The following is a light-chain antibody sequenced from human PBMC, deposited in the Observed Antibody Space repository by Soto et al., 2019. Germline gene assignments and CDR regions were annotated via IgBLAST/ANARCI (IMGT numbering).Light chain of an antibody. J-gene: IGLJ2*01. CDR1: SSDVGTYDR. CDR3: SSYAASTTLL. V-gene: IGLV2-18*02. CDR2: EVH. Sequence: QSVLTQPPSVSGSPGQSVTISCIGTSSDVGTYDRVSWYQPPPGTAPKLIIYEVHYRPSGVPDRFSGSKSGNTASLTISGLQAEDEADYYCSSYAASTTLLFGGGTKVTVL.